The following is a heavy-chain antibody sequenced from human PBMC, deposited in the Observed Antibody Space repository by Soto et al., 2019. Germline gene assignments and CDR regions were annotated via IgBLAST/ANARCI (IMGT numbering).Heavy chain of an antibody. D-gene: IGHD6-13*01. CDR2: VTGSGGGT. Sequence: EVQLLESGGGLVQPGGSLRLSCSASGFTFTNYGMTWVRQAPGKGLEWLSTVTGSGGGTYYADAVKGSFTISRDNAQNTLFLQLISLRAEDTAVYFCARGTAGVPCDYWGQGTLVTVYS. CDR1: GFTFTNYG. V-gene: IGHV3-23*01. CDR3: ARGTAGVPCDY. J-gene: IGHJ4*02.